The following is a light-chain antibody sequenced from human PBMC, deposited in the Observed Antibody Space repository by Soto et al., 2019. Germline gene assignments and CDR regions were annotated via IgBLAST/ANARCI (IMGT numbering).Light chain of an antibody. CDR3: QQFYSYPIT. CDR1: QVISSY. Sequence: GDRVTITCRASQVISSYLGWYQQKPGTAPKLLIYGASTLESDVPSTFSGSGSGTEFSLTISSLQPEDFATYYSQQFYSYPITFGQGTRLEIK. CDR2: GAS. V-gene: IGKV1-9*01. J-gene: IGKJ5*01.